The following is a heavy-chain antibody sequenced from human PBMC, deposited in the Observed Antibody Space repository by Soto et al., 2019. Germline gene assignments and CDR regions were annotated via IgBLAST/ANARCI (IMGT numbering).Heavy chain of an antibody. J-gene: IGHJ6*02. CDR2: IYYSGNT. Sequence: SETLSLTCTVSGGSIRSGGYYWSWVRQNPRRGLEWIGNIYYSGNTYYNPSLKSRLTIPVDTSKNQFSLNLSSVTAADTAVYYCARDRLMATAGTARHYFGLDVWGQGTTVTVSS. CDR1: GGSIRSGGYY. V-gene: IGHV4-31*03. D-gene: IGHD5-18*01. CDR3: ARDRLMATAGTARHYFGLDV.